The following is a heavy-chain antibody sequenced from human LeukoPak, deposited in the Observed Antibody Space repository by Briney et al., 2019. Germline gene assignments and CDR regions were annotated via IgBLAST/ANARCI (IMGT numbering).Heavy chain of an antibody. J-gene: IGHJ5*02. CDR1: GVSISTNNSY. Sequence: SETLCLTCAVSGVSISTNNSYWGCIRQPPGKGRESSRSMYYSGNTYSNASLKRLATITIDTSKNQFFLKLSSVTAAETAEYSCARDLVCYYVWGSYRYDWFDPWGQGTMVTVSS. CDR2: MYYSGNT. D-gene: IGHD3-16*02. CDR3: ARDLVCYYVWGSYRYDWFDP. V-gene: IGHV4-39*02.